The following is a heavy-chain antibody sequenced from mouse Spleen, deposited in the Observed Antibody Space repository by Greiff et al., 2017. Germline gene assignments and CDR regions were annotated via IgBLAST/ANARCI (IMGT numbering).Heavy chain of an antibody. D-gene: IGHD1-1*01. CDR1: GYAFSSYW. CDR2: IYPGDGDT. CDR3: AREGFYYGSSYPYYFDY. J-gene: IGHJ2*01. Sequence: QVQLQQSGAELVKPGASVKISCKASGYAFSSYWMNWVKQRPGKGLEWIGQIYPGDGDTNYNGKFKGKATLTADKSSSTAYMQLSSLTSEDSAVYFCAREGFYYGSSYPYYFDYWGQGTTLTVSS. V-gene: IGHV1-80*01.